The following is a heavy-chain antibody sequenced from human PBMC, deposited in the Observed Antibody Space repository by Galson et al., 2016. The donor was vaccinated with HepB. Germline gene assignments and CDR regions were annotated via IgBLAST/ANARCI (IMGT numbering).Heavy chain of an antibody. Sequence: SETLSLTCAVSGGSISSGNWWTWVRQPPGKGLEWIGEIYHSGSTNYKPSLKSRLTISVDKSKNKFSLNLASVTAADTAVYYCARASSLFRRVMTSGWFDPRGQGPLVPVSS. CDR2: IYHSGST. CDR1: GGSISSGNW. D-gene: IGHD3-16*01. J-gene: IGHJ5*02. CDR3: ARASSLFRRVMTSGWFDP. V-gene: IGHV4-4*02.